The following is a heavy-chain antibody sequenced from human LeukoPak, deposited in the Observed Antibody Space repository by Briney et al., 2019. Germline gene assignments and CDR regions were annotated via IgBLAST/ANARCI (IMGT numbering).Heavy chain of an antibody. CDR2: ITGSGGST. J-gene: IGHJ4*02. D-gene: IGHD6-13*01. Sequence: GGSLRLSCAASGFTFSSYAMSWVRQAPGKGLERVSTITGSGGSTDYADSVKGRFTISRDNSKNTLYLQMNSLRAEDTAVYYCAKGLYSSSWYIGYFDYWGQGTLVTVSS. V-gene: IGHV3-23*01. CDR1: GFTFSSYA. CDR3: AKGLYSSSWYIGYFDY.